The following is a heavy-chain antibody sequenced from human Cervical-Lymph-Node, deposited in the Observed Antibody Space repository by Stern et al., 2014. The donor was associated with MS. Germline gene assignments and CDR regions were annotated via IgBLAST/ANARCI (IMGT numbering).Heavy chain of an antibody. V-gene: IGHV1-69*01. Sequence: QLVQSGAEVKKPGSSVKVSCKASGGTFRNYALRWVRQAPGQGLEWMGVIIPVSGTATYAQKFHGRVNIIADESTGTVSMELNSLGSEDTAVYFCAIFHPPRWGQGTMVTVSS. CDR1: GGTFRNYA. J-gene: IGHJ3*01. CDR2: IIPVSGTA. CDR3: AIFHPPR.